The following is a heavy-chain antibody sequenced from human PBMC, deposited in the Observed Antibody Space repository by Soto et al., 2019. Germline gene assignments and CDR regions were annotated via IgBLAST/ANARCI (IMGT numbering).Heavy chain of an antibody. J-gene: IGHJ6*03. CDR3: AYGSGSYKLYYYYMDV. Sequence: GAPANIARKSSGYKISHHHVPRVLKTTGQGLEWMGIINPSGGSTSYAQKFQGRVTMTRDTSTSTVYMELSSLRSEDTAVYYCAYGSGSYKLYYYYMDVWGKGTTVTVSS. V-gene: IGHV1-46*03. CDR1: GYKISHHH. CDR2: INPSGGST. D-gene: IGHD3-10*01.